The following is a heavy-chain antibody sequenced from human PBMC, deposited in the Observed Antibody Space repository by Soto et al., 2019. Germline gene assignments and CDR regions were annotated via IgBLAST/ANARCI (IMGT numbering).Heavy chain of an antibody. CDR1: GFPFGDFG. V-gene: IGHV3-30*05. J-gene: IGHJ4*02. CDR2: ISHDGSDK. D-gene: IGHD2-21*02. CDR3: ARDFIVVVTAPGNY. Sequence: PGGSLRLSCAASGFPFGDFGMHWLRQAPGKGLEWVAVISHDGSDKYYADSVKGRFTISRDNSKNTLYLQMNSLRAEDTAVYYCARDFIVVVTAPGNYWGQGTLVTVSS.